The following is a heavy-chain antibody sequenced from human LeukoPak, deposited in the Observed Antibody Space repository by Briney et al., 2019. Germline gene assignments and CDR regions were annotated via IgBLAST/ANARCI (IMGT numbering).Heavy chain of an antibody. V-gene: IGHV1-24*01. CDR1: GYTLTELP. J-gene: IGHJ4*02. D-gene: IGHD3-22*01. CDR2: FDPEDGET. CDR3: ATGYYDSSGYRPIDY. Sequence: ASVKVSCKVSGYTLTELPMHWVRQAPGKGLEWMGGFDPEDGETIYAQKFQGRVTMTEDTSTDTAYMELSSLRSEDTAVYYCATGYYDSSGYRPIDYWGQGTLVTVSS.